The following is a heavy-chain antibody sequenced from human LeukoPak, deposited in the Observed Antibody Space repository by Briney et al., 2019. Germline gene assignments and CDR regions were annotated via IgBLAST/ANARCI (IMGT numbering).Heavy chain of an antibody. Sequence: SETLSLTCTVSGRSISSYYWSWIRQPPGKGLVWVGYIYYIGSTNYYPSLVNRPSISVDTSKNQLSLKLSSVTAADTAVYYCARTITLDIVVVVAATPDWYFDLWGRGTLVTVSS. V-gene: IGHV4-59*01. CDR1: GRSISSYY. J-gene: IGHJ2*01. CDR2: IYYIGST. D-gene: IGHD2-15*01. CDR3: ARTITLDIVVVVAATPDWYFDL.